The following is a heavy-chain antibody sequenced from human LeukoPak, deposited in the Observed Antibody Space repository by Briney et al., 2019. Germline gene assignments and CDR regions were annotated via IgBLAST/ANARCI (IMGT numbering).Heavy chain of an antibody. CDR1: GFSLSNHW. CDR3: ARGHYGLDV. CDR2: INVDGSEK. Sequence: GGSLRLSCAASGFSLSNHWVTWVRQAPGKGPEWVAHINVDGSEKDFLDSVRGRFTISRDNSKNSVYLQMNTLRVEDTAVYHCARGHYGLDVWGQGTTVAVSS. V-gene: IGHV3-7*01. J-gene: IGHJ6*02.